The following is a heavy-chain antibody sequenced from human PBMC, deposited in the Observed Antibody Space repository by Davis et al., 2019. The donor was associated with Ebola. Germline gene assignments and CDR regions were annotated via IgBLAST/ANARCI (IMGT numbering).Heavy chain of an antibody. V-gene: IGHV3-11*04. CDR3: ARDPLEWLLYYFDY. CDR1: GFSISDYY. Sequence: GGSLRLSCAASGFSISDYYTSWIRQAPGKGLEWISFISSSGSSKYYADSVKGRFTISRDNSKNTLYLQMNSLRDEDTAVYYCARDPLEWLLYYFDYWGQGTLVTVSS. CDR2: ISSSGSSK. D-gene: IGHD3-3*01. J-gene: IGHJ4*02.